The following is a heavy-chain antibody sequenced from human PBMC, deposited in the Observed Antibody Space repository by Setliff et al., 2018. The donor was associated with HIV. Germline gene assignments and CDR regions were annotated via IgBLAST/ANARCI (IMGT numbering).Heavy chain of an antibody. CDR3: ARGVTIFGVVIMGYYMDV. CDR1: GFTFRNSW. CDR2: IKQDGSEK. D-gene: IGHD3-3*01. Sequence: PGGSLRLSCAVSGFTFRNSWMSWVRQAPGKGLEWVANIKQDGSEKYYVDSVKGRFTISRDNAKNSLFLQMSSLRVEDTAVYYCARGVTIFGVVIMGYYMDVWGKGTTVTVPS. V-gene: IGHV3-7*03. J-gene: IGHJ6*03.